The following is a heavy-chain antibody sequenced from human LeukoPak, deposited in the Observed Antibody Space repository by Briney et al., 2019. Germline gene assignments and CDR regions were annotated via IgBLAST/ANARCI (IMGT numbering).Heavy chain of an antibody. CDR2: IWYGGSNK. CDR3: AKDLVRYKGYSSSSPLDY. D-gene: IGHD6-6*01. CDR1: GFTFSSYG. J-gene: IGHJ4*02. V-gene: IGHV3-30*18. Sequence: PGRSLRLSCAASGFTFSSYGMHWVRQAPGKGLEWVAVIWYGGSNKYYADSVKGRFTISRDNSKNTLYLQMNSLRAEDTAVYYCAKDLVRYKGYSSSSPLDYWGQGTLVTVSS.